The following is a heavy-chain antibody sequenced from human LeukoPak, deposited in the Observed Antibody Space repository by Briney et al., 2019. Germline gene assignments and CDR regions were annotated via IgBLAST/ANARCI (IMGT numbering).Heavy chain of an antibody. CDR3: AKGGVPFYYGSGSYGHA. Sequence: ASVKVSCKASGYIITSYALNWVRQAPGQGLEWMGWINTNTGNPTYAQGFTGRFVFSLDTSVRTAFLQINSLQTEDTAVYYCAKGGVPFYYGSGSYGHAWGQGTLVTVSS. J-gene: IGHJ5*02. D-gene: IGHD3-10*01. V-gene: IGHV7-4-1*02. CDR1: GYIITSYA. CDR2: INTNTGNP.